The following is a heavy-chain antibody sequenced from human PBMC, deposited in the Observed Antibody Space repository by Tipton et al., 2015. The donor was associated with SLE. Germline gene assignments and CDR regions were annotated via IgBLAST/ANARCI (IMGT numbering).Heavy chain of an antibody. D-gene: IGHD3-16*02. Sequence: TLSLTCTVSGGSISTGGYYWSWIRQHPGKGLEWIGYIYNSGGTDYNPSLKSRVTISADTSKNHFSLNLSSVTAADTAVYYCAQAHLWGSYRYASDIWGQGTMVTVSS. J-gene: IGHJ3*02. CDR1: GGSISTGGYY. CDR3: AQAHLWGSYRYASDI. CDR2: IYNSGGT. V-gene: IGHV4-31*03.